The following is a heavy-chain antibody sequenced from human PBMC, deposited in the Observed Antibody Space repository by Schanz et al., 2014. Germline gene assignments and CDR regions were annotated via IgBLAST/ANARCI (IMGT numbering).Heavy chain of an antibody. J-gene: IGHJ4*02. D-gene: IGHD6-19*01. CDR2: MYINSGST. V-gene: IGHV3-23*01. CDR1: ELTLSTHA. Sequence: LESGGTLVQPGGSLRLSCAGSELTLSTHAMTWVRQAPGKGLEWISSMYINSGSTQYADSVKGRFIISRDNSKNTVYLQMNSLRPEDTAVYYCARKTDSSGTGDYWGQGTLVTVSS. CDR3: ARKTDSSGTGDY.